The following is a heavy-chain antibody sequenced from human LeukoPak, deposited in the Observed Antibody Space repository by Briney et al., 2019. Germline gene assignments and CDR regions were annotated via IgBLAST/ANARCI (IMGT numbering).Heavy chain of an antibody. CDR1: GFTFSSYG. D-gene: IGHD1-26*01. CDR3: AKGQWELHP. Sequence: GGSLRLSRAASGFTFSSYGMHWVRQAPGKGLEWVAVISYDGSNKYYADSVKGRFTISRDNSKNTLYLQMNSLRAEDTAVYYCAKGQWELHPWGQGTLVTVSS. V-gene: IGHV3-30*18. J-gene: IGHJ5*02. CDR2: ISYDGSNK.